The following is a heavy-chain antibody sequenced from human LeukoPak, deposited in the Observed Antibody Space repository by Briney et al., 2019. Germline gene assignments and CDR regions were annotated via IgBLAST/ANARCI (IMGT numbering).Heavy chain of an antibody. CDR1: GGTFSSYA. Sequence: SVKVSCKASGGTFSSYAISWVRQAPGQGLEWMGRIIPIFGIANYAQKFQGRVTITADKSTSTAYMELSSLRSEDTAVYDCARDQKNYDSSGYDPWGQGTLVTVSS. D-gene: IGHD3-22*01. J-gene: IGHJ5*02. V-gene: IGHV1-69*04. CDR2: IIPIFGIA. CDR3: ARDQKNYDSSGYDP.